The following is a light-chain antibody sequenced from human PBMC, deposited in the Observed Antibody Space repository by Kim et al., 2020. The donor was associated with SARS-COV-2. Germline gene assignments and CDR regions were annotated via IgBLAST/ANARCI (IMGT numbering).Light chain of an antibody. CDR1: SEHSKNA. Sequence: ASVKLTCTLTSEHSKNAIAGHQQRPEKSPRYLMKVEKDGSHTKGDEVPDRFSGSSSGAERYLTSSGLQFEDEAAYYCQTWGTGFVVFGGGTQLTVL. V-gene: IGLV4-69*01. CDR2: VEKDGSH. J-gene: IGLJ3*02. CDR3: QTWGTGFVV.